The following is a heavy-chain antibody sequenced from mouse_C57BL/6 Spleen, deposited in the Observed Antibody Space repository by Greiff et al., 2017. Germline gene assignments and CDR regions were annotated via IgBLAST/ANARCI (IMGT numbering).Heavy chain of an antibody. V-gene: IGHV5-4*03. CDR3: ARSKNYFDY. Sequence: EVKVEESGGGLVKPGGSLKLSCAASGFTFSSYAMSWVRQTPEKRLEWVATISDGGSYTYYPDNVKGRFTISRDNAKNNLYLQMSHLKSEDTAMYYCARSKNYFDYWGQGTTLTVSS. CDR1: GFTFSSYA. CDR2: ISDGGSYT. D-gene: IGHD1-1*01. J-gene: IGHJ2*01.